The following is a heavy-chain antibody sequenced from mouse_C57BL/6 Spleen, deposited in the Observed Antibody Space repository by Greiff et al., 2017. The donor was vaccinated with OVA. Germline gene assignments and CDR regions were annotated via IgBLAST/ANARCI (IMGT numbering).Heavy chain of an antibody. CDR3: ASGTTVVAGDY. CDR2: ISYDGSN. CDR1: GYSITSGYY. D-gene: IGHD1-1*01. Sequence: EVKLVESGPGLVKPSQSLSLTCSVTGYSITSGYYWNWIRQFPGNKLEWMGYISYDGSNNYNPSLKNRISITRDTSKNQFFLKLNSVTTEDTATYYCASGTTVVAGDYWGQGTTLTVSS. V-gene: IGHV3-6*01. J-gene: IGHJ2*01.